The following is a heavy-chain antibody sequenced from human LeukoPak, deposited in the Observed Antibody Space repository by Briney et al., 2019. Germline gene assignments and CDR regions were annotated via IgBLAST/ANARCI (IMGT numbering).Heavy chain of an antibody. Sequence: GASVKVSCKASGYTFTGYYMHWVRQAPGQGLEWMGWINPNSGGTNYAQKFQGRVTMTRDTSISTAYMELSRLRSDDTAVYYCAKTTQGYYDSSGYPHYYMDVWGKGTTVTVSS. CDR1: GYTFTGYY. CDR3: AKTTQGYYDSSGYPHYYMDV. D-gene: IGHD3-22*01. CDR2: INPNSGGT. J-gene: IGHJ6*03. V-gene: IGHV1-2*02.